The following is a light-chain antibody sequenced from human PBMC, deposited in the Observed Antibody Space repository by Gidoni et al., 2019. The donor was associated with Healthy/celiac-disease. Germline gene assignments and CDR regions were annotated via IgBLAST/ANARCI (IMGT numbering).Light chain of an antibody. V-gene: IGKV3-20*01. CDR2: GAS. CDR1: QSVSSSY. CDR3: QQYGSSPPYT. Sequence: ETVFPQSPATLSLSPGERAPLSCRARQSVSSSYLAWYQQKPGQDPRLLIYGASSRATGIPDRFSGSGSGTDFTLTISRLEPEDFAVYYCQQYGSSPPYTFGQGTKVEIK. J-gene: IGKJ2*01.